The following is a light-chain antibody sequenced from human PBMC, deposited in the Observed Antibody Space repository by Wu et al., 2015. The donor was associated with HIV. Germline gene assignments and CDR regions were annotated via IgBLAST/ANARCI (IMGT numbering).Light chain of an antibody. CDR3: QQYNSPYT. J-gene: IGKJ2*01. V-gene: IGKV1-5*03. CDR1: QTIGDW. Sequence: DIRMTQSPSSLSASVGDRVTITCRASQTIGDWLAWYQQKPGKAPNLLIYEASKLECGVPSRISGSGSGTDFTLTISNLQPDDTATYYCQQYNSPYTFGQGTKLEI. CDR2: EAS.